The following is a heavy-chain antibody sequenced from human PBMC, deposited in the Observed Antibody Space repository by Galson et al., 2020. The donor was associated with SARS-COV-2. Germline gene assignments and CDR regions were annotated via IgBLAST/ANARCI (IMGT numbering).Heavy chain of an antibody. J-gene: IGHJ4*02. D-gene: IGHD6-19*01. Sequence: SQTLSLTCTGSGASISSRDYYWGWVRHPPGNGLEWLGSIYYSGTTYYNPSLRSRVTISVDTPENQFSLKLSSLTAADPAVDYFVRHSSSGGYYYFEFWKKGALITVSS. V-gene: IGHV4-39*01. CDR1: GASISSRDYY. CDR2: IYYSGTT. CDR3: VRHSSSGGYYYFEF.